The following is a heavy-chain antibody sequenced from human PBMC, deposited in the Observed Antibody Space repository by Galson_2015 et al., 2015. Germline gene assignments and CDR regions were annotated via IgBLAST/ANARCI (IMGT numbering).Heavy chain of an antibody. Sequence: ETLSLTCAVYGGSFSGYYWSWIRQPPGKGLEWIGEINHSGSTNYNPSLKSRVTISVDTSKNQFSLKLSSVTAADTAVYYCARGRAYSYGSNNWFDPWGQGTLVTVSS. CDR1: GGSFSGYY. J-gene: IGHJ5*02. CDR2: INHSGST. V-gene: IGHV4-34*01. CDR3: ARGRAYSYGSNNWFDP. D-gene: IGHD5-18*01.